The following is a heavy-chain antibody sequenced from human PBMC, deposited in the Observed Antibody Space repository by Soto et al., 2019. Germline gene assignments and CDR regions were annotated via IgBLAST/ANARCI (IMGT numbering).Heavy chain of an antibody. CDR2: INAGNGNT. Sequence: GASVKVSCKASGYTFTSYAMHWVRQAPWQRLEWMGWINAGNGNTKYSQKFQGRVTITRDTSASTAYMELSSLRSEDTAVYYCARTLMGLWAFDIWGQGTMVTVSS. J-gene: IGHJ3*02. V-gene: IGHV1-3*01. CDR3: ARTLMGLWAFDI. D-gene: IGHD3-16*01. CDR1: GYTFTSYA.